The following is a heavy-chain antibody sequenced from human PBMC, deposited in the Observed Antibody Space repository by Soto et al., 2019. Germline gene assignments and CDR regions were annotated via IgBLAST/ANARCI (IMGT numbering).Heavy chain of an antibody. Sequence: GGSLRLSCAASGFTVSSKYMSWVRQAPGKGLEWVSVIYTGGSTYYSDDVKGRFTTFSDNSKNKLYLQMNSLRAEETAVYYCARELAVSYSSGCFDHWGQGTLVTVSS. CDR1: GFTVSSKY. CDR3: ARELAVSYSSGCFDH. CDR2: IYTGGST. J-gene: IGHJ4*02. D-gene: IGHD6-19*01. V-gene: IGHV3-66*01.